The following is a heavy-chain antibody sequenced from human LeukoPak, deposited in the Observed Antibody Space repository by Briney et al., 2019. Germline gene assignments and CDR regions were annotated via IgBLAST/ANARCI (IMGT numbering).Heavy chain of an antibody. V-gene: IGHV3-15*01. CDR3: TLIQGWGSGSYYRDF. J-gene: IGHJ4*02. CDR1: GLSISNDW. D-gene: IGHD3-10*01. Sequence: PGGSLRLSYAASGLSISNDWMSWVRQAPGKGLEWVARVKSKSAGETTDYAAPVKGRFTISRDDSKNTLYLQMNSLKTEDTAVYYCTLIQGWGSGSYYRDFWGQGTLVTVSS. CDR2: VKSKSAGETT.